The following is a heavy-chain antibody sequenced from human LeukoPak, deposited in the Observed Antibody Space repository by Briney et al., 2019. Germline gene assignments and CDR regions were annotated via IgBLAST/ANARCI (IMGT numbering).Heavy chain of an antibody. Sequence: SVKVSCKASGGTFSSYAISWVRQAPGQGLEWMGGIIPIFGTANYAQKFRGRVTITTDESTSTAYMELSSLRSEDTAVYYCARAYYYDSSGYYFDYWGQGTLVTVSS. J-gene: IGHJ4*02. V-gene: IGHV1-69*05. CDR1: GGTFSSYA. CDR3: ARAYYYDSSGYYFDY. CDR2: IIPIFGTA. D-gene: IGHD3-22*01.